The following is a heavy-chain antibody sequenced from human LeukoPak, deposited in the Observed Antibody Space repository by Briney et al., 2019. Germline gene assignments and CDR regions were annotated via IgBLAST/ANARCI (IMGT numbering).Heavy chain of an antibody. CDR2: LNREDDEA. D-gene: IGHD3-16*01. CDR3: AREDPGGAFDV. J-gene: IGHJ3*01. Sequence: ASLKVSCKVSGNTHTDFSMHWVRQAPGKGLEWMGGLNREDDEAIYAPHFQGRVSVTEDTSTDTAYMELRSLKSDDTAVYYCAREDPGGAFDVWGRGTLVTVSS. CDR1: GNTHTDFS. V-gene: IGHV1-24*01.